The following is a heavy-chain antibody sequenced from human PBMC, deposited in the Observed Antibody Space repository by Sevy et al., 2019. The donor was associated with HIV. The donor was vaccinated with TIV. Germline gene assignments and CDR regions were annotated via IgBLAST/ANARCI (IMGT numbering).Heavy chain of an antibody. D-gene: IGHD2-2*01. Sequence: GGSLRLSCAASGFTFSTYWMSWVRQAPGKGLEWVANIKKDGSEKYYVDSVKGRFTISRDNAKSSLYLQMKSLRAEDTAVYYFARDCSSTSCLWGLDVWGQGTTVTVSS. J-gene: IGHJ6*02. CDR3: ARDCSSTSCLWGLDV. CDR1: GFTFSTYW. V-gene: IGHV3-7*03. CDR2: IKKDGSEK.